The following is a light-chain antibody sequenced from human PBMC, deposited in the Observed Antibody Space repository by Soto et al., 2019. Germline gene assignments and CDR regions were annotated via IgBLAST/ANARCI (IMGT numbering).Light chain of an antibody. CDR1: QSVSSN. Sequence: EIVMTQSPATLSVSPGERATLSCRASQSVSSNLAWYQQKPGQAPRLLIYGASTRATGIPARFSGSGSGTEFTLTISSLQSEDFAVYYCQQLNGSPWTLGQGTKVEIK. CDR2: GAS. V-gene: IGKV3-15*01. J-gene: IGKJ1*01. CDR3: QQLNGSPWT.